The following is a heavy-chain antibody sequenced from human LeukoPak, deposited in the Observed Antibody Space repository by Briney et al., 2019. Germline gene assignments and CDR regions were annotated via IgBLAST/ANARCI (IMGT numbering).Heavy chain of an antibody. J-gene: IGHJ4*02. CDR1: GGTFSSYA. Sequence: SVKVSCKASGGTFSSYAISWVRQAPGQGLKWMGGIIPIFGTANYAQKFQGRVTITADESTSTAYMELSSLRSEDTAVYYCAREYPNLHGVDYWGQGTLVTVSS. CDR3: AREYPNLHGVDY. D-gene: IGHD1-14*01. CDR2: IIPIFGTA. V-gene: IGHV1-69*13.